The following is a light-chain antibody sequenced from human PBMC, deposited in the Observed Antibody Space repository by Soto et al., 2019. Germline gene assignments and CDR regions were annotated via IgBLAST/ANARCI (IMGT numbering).Light chain of an antibody. J-gene: IGKJ2*01. CDR1: QSLLHSNGYNY. CDR3: MQALQTPPYT. V-gene: IGKV2-28*01. Sequence: DIVMTQSPLSLPVTPGEPASISCRSSQSLLHSNGYNYLDWYLQKPGQPPQLLIYLGSNRASGVPDRFSGSGSGTDFTLKISRVEAEDVGVYYCMQALQTPPYTFGQGTKLEIK. CDR2: LGS.